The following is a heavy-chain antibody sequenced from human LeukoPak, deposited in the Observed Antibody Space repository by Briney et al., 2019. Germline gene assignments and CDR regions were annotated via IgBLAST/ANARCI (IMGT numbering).Heavy chain of an antibody. CDR2: MNPNSGDT. CDR1: GYTFTSYD. V-gene: IGHV1-8*01. CDR3: ARGPRCSSSSHFDY. D-gene: IGHD6-6*01. J-gene: IGHJ4*02. Sequence: ASVTVSCKASGYTFTSYDFNWVRQATGQGLEWMGWMNPNSGDTGYAYKFQGRVTMTRNTSISTAYMELSSLRSEDTAVYYCARGPRCSSSSHFDYWGQGTLVTVSS.